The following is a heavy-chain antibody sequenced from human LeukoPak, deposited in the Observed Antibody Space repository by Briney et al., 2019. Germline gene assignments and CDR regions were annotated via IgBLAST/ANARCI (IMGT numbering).Heavy chain of an antibody. CDR2: ISGSGGST. V-gene: IGHV3-53*01. D-gene: IGHD3-16*01. CDR1: GFTVSANY. Sequence: GGSLRLSCAASGFTVSANYMSWVRQAPGKGLEWVSAISGSGGSTYYADSVKGRFTISRDNSKNTLYLQMNSLRAEDTAVYYCVRGTYHAYYMDVWGKGTTVTVSS. CDR3: VRGTYHAYYMDV. J-gene: IGHJ6*03.